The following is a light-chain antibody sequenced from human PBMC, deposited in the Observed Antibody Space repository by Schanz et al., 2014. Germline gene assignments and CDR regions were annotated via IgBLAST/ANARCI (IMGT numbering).Light chain of an antibody. V-gene: IGKV3-20*01. Sequence: EIVLTQSPGTLYLSPGERATLSCRASQSVSSFLAWYQQKPGQSPRLLIYVASDRATGIPARFSGSGSGTDFTLTIRRLEPEDFAVYYCQQHGSSLTFGPGTKVDVK. CDR2: VAS. J-gene: IGKJ3*01. CDR3: QQHGSSLT. CDR1: QSVSSF.